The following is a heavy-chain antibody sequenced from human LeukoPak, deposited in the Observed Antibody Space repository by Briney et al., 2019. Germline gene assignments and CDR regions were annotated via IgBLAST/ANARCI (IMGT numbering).Heavy chain of an antibody. CDR3: AREARVLRYFDWLPNLDYYYYYMDV. Sequence: ASVKVSCKASGYTFTSYGISWVRQAPGQGLEWMGWISAYNGNTNYAQKLQGRVTMTTDTSTSTAYMELRGLRSDDTAVYYCAREARVLRYFDWLPNLDYYYYYMDVWGKGTTVTISS. D-gene: IGHD3-9*01. V-gene: IGHV1-18*01. CDR1: GYTFTSYG. CDR2: ISAYNGNT. J-gene: IGHJ6*03.